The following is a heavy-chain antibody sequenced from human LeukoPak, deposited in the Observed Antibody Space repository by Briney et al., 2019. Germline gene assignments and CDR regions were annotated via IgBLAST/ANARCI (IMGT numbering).Heavy chain of an antibody. CDR2: ISGSGGST. CDR1: GVTFSSYA. CDR3: AKDHGDYLSY. J-gene: IGHJ4*02. D-gene: IGHD4-17*01. V-gene: IGHV3-23*01. Sequence: GGSLRLSCGASGVTFSSYAMSWVRQAPGKGLEWVSAISGSGGSTYYADSVKGRFTISRDNSKNTLYLQMNSLRAEDTAVYYCAKDHGDYLSYWGQGTLVTVSS.